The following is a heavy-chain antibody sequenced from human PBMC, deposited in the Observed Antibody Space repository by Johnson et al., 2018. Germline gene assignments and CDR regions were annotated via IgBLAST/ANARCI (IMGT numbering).Heavy chain of an antibody. J-gene: IGHJ6*02. D-gene: IGHD2-21*01. Sequence: QVQLVQSGAEVKKPGASVKVSCKASGYTFTSYDINWVRQATGQGLEWMGWMNPNRGNTGYAQKLQGRVTMTRNTSISTAYMELSSLGSEDTAGYYCARGLLLEYYYYGMDVWGQGTTVTVSS. CDR1: GYTFTSYD. CDR3: ARGLLLEYYYYGMDV. V-gene: IGHV1-8*01. CDR2: MNPNRGNT.